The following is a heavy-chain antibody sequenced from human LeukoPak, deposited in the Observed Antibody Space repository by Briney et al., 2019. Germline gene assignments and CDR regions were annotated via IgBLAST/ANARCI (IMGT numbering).Heavy chain of an antibody. Sequence: GGALRLSCTASGCTFSSYSMNWVRQARGKGLEGVSYISSSGSTIYYADSVKGRFTISRDNSKSTLYLQMNSLRAEDTAVYYCVSRYQLPFDYWGQGTLVTVSS. J-gene: IGHJ4*02. D-gene: IGHD2-2*01. CDR1: GCTFSSYS. CDR3: VSRYQLPFDY. CDR2: ISSSGSTI. V-gene: IGHV3-48*01.